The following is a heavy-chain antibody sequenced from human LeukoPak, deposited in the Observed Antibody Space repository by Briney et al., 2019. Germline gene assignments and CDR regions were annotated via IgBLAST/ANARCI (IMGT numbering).Heavy chain of an antibody. D-gene: IGHD3-22*01. CDR3: ARETPYYYNSSGYYYSSYNDY. V-gene: IGHV1-8*01. J-gene: IGHJ4*02. Sequence: ASVKVSCKASGYTFTSYDINWVRQATGQGLEGMGWMNPNSGNTGYAQKFQGRVTMTRDTSISTAYMELSRLRSDDTAVYYCARETPYYYNSSGYYYSSYNDYWGQGTLVTVSS. CDR2: MNPNSGNT. CDR1: GYTFTSYD.